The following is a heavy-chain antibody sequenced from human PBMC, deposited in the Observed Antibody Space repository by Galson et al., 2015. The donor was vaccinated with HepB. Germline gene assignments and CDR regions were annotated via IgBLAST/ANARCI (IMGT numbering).Heavy chain of an antibody. CDR3: ARHFPSGSYSPRFDP. J-gene: IGHJ5*02. V-gene: IGHV1-69*04. D-gene: IGHD5-12*01. Sequence: SVKVSCKASGGTFSSYAISWVRQAPGQGLEWMGRIIPILGIANYAQKFQGRVTITADKSTSTAYMELSSLRSEDTAVYYCARHFPSGSYSPRFDPWGQGTLVTVSS. CDR1: GGTFSSYA. CDR2: IIPILGIA.